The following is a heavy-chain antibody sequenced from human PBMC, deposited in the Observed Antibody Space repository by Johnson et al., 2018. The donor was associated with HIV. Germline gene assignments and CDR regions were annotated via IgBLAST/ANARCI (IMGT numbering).Heavy chain of an antibody. CDR3: VRVELGAFDI. V-gene: IGHV3-72*01. J-gene: IGHJ3*02. CDR2: IRNKPSSYST. Sequence: MQLVESGGGLVQPGGSLRLSCVGSGFSFSDHFMDWVRQAPGKGLEWVGRIRNKPSSYSTEYAASVKGRFTVSRDDSKNSVYLQMNSLKTEDTAVYYCVRVELGAFDIWGQGTMVTVSS. D-gene: IGHD1-7*01. CDR1: GFSFSDHF.